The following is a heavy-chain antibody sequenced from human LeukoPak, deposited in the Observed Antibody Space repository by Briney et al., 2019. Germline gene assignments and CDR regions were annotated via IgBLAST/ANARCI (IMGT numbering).Heavy chain of an antibody. J-gene: IGHJ4*02. CDR1: GFTFSDYY. CDR3: GRQAAPDY. CDR2: ISSSSENI. Sequence: PGGSLRLSCAASGFTFSDYYMNWVRQAPGKGLEWVSSISSSSENIYYADSVKGRFTISRDNHKNSLFLQMNSLSVEDTAVCYCGRQAAPDYWGQGILVTVSS. D-gene: IGHD2-15*01. V-gene: IGHV3-69-1*02.